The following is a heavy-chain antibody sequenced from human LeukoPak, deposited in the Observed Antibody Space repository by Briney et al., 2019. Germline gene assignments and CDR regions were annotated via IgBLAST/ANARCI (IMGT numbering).Heavy chain of an antibody. V-gene: IGHV4-59*01. CDR1: GGSISGYY. CDR3: ARGRTDFDY. CDR2: ISYSGST. J-gene: IGHJ4*02. D-gene: IGHD4-17*01. Sequence: SETLSLTCTVSGGSISGYYWSWIRQPPGKGLEWIGYISYSGSTNYNPSLKSRVTISVDTSKSQFSLELSSVTAADTAVYYCARGRTDFDYWGQGTLVTVSS.